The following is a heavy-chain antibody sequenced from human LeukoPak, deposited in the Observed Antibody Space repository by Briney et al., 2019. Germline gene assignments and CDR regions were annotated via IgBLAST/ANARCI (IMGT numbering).Heavy chain of an antibody. CDR2: ISWDGGST. J-gene: IGHJ4*02. Sequence: GGSLRLSCATSGFTFSKSWMHWVRQAPGKGLEWVSLISWDGGSTYYADSVKGRFTISRDNSKNTLYLQMNSLRAEDTAVYYCAKESALVIVVVTPFSDFWGQGTLVTVSS. CDR3: AKESALVIVVVTPFSDF. V-gene: IGHV3-43*01. D-gene: IGHD3-22*01. CDR1: GFTFSKSW.